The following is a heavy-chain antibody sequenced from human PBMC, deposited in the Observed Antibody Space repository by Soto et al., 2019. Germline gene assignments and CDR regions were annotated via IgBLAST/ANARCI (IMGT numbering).Heavy chain of an antibody. CDR1: GGTFSSYA. D-gene: IGHD3-10*01. Sequence: QVQLVQSGAEVKKPGSSVKVSCKASGGTFSSYAISWVRQAPGPGLEWMGGIIPIFGTANYAQKFQGRVTMTADESTSTAYMELSSLRSEDTAVYYCARRYYGYAHYYYGMDVWGQGTTVTVSS. CDR3: ARRYYGYAHYYYGMDV. V-gene: IGHV1-69*01. CDR2: IIPIFGTA. J-gene: IGHJ6*02.